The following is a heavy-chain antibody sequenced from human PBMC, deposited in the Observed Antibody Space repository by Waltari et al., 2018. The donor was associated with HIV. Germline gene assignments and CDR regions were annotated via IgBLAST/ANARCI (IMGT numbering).Heavy chain of an antibody. CDR2: MSVDRSTK. J-gene: IGHJ6*02. Sequence: QVQLVESGGGVVQPGRSLRLSCAASGFTFSSYGMHWVRQAPGEGLGWVAVMSVDRSTKYSADSVKGRFTISRDNSKNTLYLQMNRLSPEYTAVYYCARPQERGFWSGYSSAGDVWGQGTTVTVSS. D-gene: IGHD3-3*01. CDR1: GFTFSSYG. V-gene: IGHV3-30*03. CDR3: ARPQERGFWSGYSSAGDV.